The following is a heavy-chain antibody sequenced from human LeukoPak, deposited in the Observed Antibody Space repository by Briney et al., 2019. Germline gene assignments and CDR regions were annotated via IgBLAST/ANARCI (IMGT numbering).Heavy chain of an antibody. D-gene: IGHD2-2*01. Sequence: SETLSLTCTVSGGSISTYYWRWLRQPTGVGREWVGRMYNNGNTHYNPPLKSPVTMSLDTSKNQFSLKLSSVTAADAAVYYCARDGAAEYHNLVPDAFDIWGQGTMVTVSS. CDR2: MYNNGNT. J-gene: IGHJ3*02. V-gene: IGHV4-4*07. CDR1: GGSISTYY. CDR3: ARDGAAEYHNLVPDAFDI.